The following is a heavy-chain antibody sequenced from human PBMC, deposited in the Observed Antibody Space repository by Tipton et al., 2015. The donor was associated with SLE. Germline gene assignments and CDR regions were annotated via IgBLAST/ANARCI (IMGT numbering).Heavy chain of an antibody. D-gene: IGHD3-22*01. CDR2: INYSGST. Sequence: LSLTFTVSGASISRSTYYWGWIRQPPGKGLEWIGSINYSGSTYNNPSLKSRDIISADTSKNQFSLKLSSVTAADTAVYYCARQLFYYDTSAYRPGAFDVWGQGTVLTVS. CDR3: ARQLFYYDTSAYRPGAFDV. V-gene: IGHV4-39*01. CDR1: GASISRSTYY. J-gene: IGHJ3*01.